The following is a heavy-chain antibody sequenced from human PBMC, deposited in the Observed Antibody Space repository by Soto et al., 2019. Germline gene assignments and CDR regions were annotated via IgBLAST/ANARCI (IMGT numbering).Heavy chain of an antibody. CDR1: GGTFSSYT. Sequence: SVKVSCKASGGTFSSYTISWVRQAPGQGLEWMGRIIPILGIANYAQKFQGRVTITADKSTSTAYMELSSLRSEDTAVYYCARPLTKQWLVRFEAFDIWGQGTMVTVSS. J-gene: IGHJ3*02. V-gene: IGHV1-69*02. CDR3: ARPLTKQWLVRFEAFDI. D-gene: IGHD6-19*01. CDR2: IIPILGIA.